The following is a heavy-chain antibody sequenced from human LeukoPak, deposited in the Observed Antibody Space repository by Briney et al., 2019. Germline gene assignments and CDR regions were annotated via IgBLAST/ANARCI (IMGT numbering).Heavy chain of an antibody. CDR1: GFTFSSYA. V-gene: IGHV3-23*01. D-gene: IGHD2-2*02. Sequence: PGGSLRLSCAASGFTFSSYAMSWVRQAPGKGLEWVSAISGSGGSTYYADSVKGRFTISRDNSKNTLYLQMNSLRAEDTAVYYCARVGYCSSTSCYTNYYYMDVSGKGTTVTVSS. CDR2: ISGSGGST. CDR3: ARVGYCSSTSCYTNYYYMDV. J-gene: IGHJ6*03.